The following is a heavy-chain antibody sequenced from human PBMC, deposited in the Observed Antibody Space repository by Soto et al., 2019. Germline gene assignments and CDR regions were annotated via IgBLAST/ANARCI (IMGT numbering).Heavy chain of an antibody. CDR1: GYPFTSYG. J-gene: IGHJ3*02. Sequence: ASVKVSCKPSGYPFTSYGISCVRQATGQGLEWMGWISAYNGNTKYAQKLPGRVTMTTGTSTRTAYLELRSVRSDDTAVYSCARPYYYASVDWNGFDIGSQGSMVSVS. CDR2: ISAYNGNT. CDR3: ARPYYYASVDWNGFDI. V-gene: IGHV1-18*01. D-gene: IGHD3-10*01.